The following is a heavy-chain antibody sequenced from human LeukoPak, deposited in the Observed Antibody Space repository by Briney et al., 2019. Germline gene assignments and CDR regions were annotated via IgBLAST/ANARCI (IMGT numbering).Heavy chain of an antibody. J-gene: IGHJ5*02. CDR1: GGSFSGYY. Sequence: KPSETLSLTCAVYGGSFSGYYWSWIRQPPGKGLEWIGEINHSGSTNYNPSLKSRVTISVDTSKNQFSLKLSSVTAADTAVYYCARDRTVVVVVAATQAHWFDPWGQGTLVTVSS. D-gene: IGHD2-15*01. CDR3: ARDRTVVVVVAATQAHWFDP. V-gene: IGHV4-34*01. CDR2: INHSGST.